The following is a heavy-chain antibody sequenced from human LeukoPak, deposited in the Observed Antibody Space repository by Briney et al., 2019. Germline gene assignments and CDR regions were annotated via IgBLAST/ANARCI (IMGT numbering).Heavy chain of an antibody. D-gene: IGHD3-9*01. V-gene: IGHV4-59*01. J-gene: IGHJ5*02. CDR1: GGSISSYY. Sequence: SETLSLTCTVSGGSISSYYWSWIRRPPGKGLEWIGYIYYTGSTNYNPSLKSRVTISVDTSKNQFSLKLSSVTAADTAVYYCATLTGYSSESWFDPWGQGILVTVSS. CDR2: IYYTGST. CDR3: ATLTGYSSESWFDP.